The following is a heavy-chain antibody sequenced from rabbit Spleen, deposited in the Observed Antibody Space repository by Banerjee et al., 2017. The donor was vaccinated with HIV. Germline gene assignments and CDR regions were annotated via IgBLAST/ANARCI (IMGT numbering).Heavy chain of an antibody. J-gene: IGHJ4*01. D-gene: IGHD8-1*01. V-gene: IGHV1S40*01. CDR3: ARDGTGGSYFAL. CDR2: GST. Sequence: GSTYYANWAKGRFTISKPSSTTVTLQMTSLTAADTATYFCARDGTGGSYFALWGPGTLVTVS.